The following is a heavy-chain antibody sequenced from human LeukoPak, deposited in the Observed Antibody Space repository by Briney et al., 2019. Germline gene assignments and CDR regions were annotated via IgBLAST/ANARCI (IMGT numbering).Heavy chain of an antibody. J-gene: IGHJ4*02. D-gene: IGHD6-6*01. CDR3: AKSSGQYSSSSPFDY. CDR2: ISGSGGST. V-gene: IGHV3-23*01. Sequence: HSGGSLRLSCAASGFTFSSYAMSWVRQAPGKGLEWVSAISGSGGSTYYADSVKDRFTISKDNSKNTLYLQMNSLRAEDTAVYYCAKSSGQYSSSSPFDYWGQGTLVTVSS. CDR1: GFTFSSYA.